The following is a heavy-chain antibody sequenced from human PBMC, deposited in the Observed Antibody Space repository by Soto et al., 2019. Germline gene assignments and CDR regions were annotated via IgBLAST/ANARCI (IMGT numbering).Heavy chain of an antibody. D-gene: IGHD3-3*01. CDR1: GASVISAGFS. CDR2: ISHSGTT. J-gene: IGHJ4*02. CDR3: ARVTFLIVGSVFSTPFDF. Sequence: SETLSLTCSVTGASVISAGFSWIWIRQPPGKGLEWLGSISHSGTTTYYPSLKSRVNVSVDTSKNLFSLRLSSVTAADTAIYFCARVTFLIVGSVFSTPFDFWGQGTLVTVSS. V-gene: IGHV4-61*03.